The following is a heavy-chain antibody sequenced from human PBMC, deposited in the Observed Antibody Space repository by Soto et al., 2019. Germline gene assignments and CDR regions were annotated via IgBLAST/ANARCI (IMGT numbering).Heavy chain of an antibody. Sequence: QVQLVESGGGVVQPGRSLRLSCAASGFTFSSYAMHWVRQAPGKGLEWVAVISYDGSNKYYADSVKGRFTISRDNSKNTQYLQMNSLRAEDTAGYYCARDPLLTTVIYYFDYWGQGTLVTVSS. CDR1: GFTFSSYA. CDR2: ISYDGSNK. CDR3: ARDPLLTTVIYYFDY. V-gene: IGHV3-30-3*01. D-gene: IGHD4-4*01. J-gene: IGHJ4*02.